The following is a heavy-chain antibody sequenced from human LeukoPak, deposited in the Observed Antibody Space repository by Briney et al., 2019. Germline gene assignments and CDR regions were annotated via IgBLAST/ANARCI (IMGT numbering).Heavy chain of an antibody. CDR1: GFTFSRYS. Sequence: PGGSLRLSCAASGFTFSRYSMTWVRQAPGKGLEWVSAISGSGGSTYYADSVKGRFTISRDNSKNTLYLQMNSLRAEDTAVYYCAKDLSDFWSGYLFDYWGQGTLVTVSS. D-gene: IGHD3-3*01. CDR3: AKDLSDFWSGYLFDY. V-gene: IGHV3-23*01. J-gene: IGHJ4*02. CDR2: ISGSGGST.